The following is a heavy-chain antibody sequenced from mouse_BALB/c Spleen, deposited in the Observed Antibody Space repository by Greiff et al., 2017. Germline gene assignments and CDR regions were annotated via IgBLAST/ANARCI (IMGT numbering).Heavy chain of an antibody. CDR1: GFTFSSYT. V-gene: IGHV5-12-2*01. Sequence: EVNVVESGGGLVQPGGSLKLSCAASGFTFSSYTMSWVRQTPEKRLEWVAYISNGGGSTYYPDTVKGRFTISRDNAKNTLYLQMSSLKSEDTAMYYCARLGRYDYFDYWGQGTTLTVSS. D-gene: IGHD2-14*01. J-gene: IGHJ2*01. CDR2: ISNGGGST. CDR3: ARLGRYDYFDY.